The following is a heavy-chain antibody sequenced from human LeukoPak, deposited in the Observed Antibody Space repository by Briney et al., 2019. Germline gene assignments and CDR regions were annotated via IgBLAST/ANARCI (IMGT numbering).Heavy chain of an antibody. D-gene: IGHD1-20*01. CDR1: GFTFSSYA. J-gene: IGHJ4*02. Sequence: PGRSLRLSCAASGFTFSSYAMHWVRQAPGKGLEWVAVISYDGSNKYYADSVKGRFTISRDNSKNTLYLQMNSLIAEDTAVYYCARDWVDNWNDGCFGYWGQGTLVTVSS. CDR3: ARDWVDNWNDGCFGY. CDR2: ISYDGSNK. V-gene: IGHV3-30-3*01.